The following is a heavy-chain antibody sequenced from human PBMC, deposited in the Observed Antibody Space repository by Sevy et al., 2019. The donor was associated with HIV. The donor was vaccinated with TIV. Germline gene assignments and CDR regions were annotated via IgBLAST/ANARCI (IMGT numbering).Heavy chain of an antibody. V-gene: IGHV1-69*13. CDR2: IIPIFGTS. CDR1: GGTFSSYD. D-gene: IGHD2-21*01. CDR3: ARGGGAVDHGMDV. Sequence: ASVKVSCKASGGTFSSYDINWVRQAPGQGLEWVGQIIPIFGTSSYAHNFQGRVTITADESTSTAYMDLSSLRSEDTAFYYCARGGGAVDHGMDVWGQGTTVTVSS. J-gene: IGHJ6*02.